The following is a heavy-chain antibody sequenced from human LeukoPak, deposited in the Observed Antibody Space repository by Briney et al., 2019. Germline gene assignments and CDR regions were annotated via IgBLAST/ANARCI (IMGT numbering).Heavy chain of an antibody. V-gene: IGHV3-30*02. Sequence: PGGSLRLSCAASGFTFSNYGMHWVRQAPGKGLEWVAFIRYDGSNKFYTDSVKGRFTISRDNSKNTLYLQMNSLRAEDTAVYYCARISSPEPTTVTTYDYWGQGTLVTVSS. J-gene: IGHJ4*02. CDR3: ARISSPEPTTVTTYDY. D-gene: IGHD4-17*01. CDR2: IRYDGSNK. CDR1: GFTFSNYG.